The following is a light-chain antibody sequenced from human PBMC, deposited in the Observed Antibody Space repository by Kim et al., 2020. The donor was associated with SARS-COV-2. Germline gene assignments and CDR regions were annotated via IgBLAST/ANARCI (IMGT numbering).Light chain of an antibody. CDR1: QGISSY. CDR2: AAS. Sequence: AIRMTQSPSSFSASTGDRVTITCRASQGISSYLAWYQQKPGKAPKLLIYAASTLPSGVPSRFSGSGSGTDFTLTISCLQSEDFATYYCQQYYSYPRVTFGGGTKVDIK. J-gene: IGKJ4*01. CDR3: QQYYSYPRVT. V-gene: IGKV1-8*01.